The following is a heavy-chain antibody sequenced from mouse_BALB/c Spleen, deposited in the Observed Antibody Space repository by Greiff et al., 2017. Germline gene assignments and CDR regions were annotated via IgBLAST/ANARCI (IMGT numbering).Heavy chain of an antibody. J-gene: IGHJ2*01. CDR2: IDPANGNT. Sequence: DVQLQESGAELVKPGASVKLSCTASGFNIKDTYMHWVKQRPEQGLEWIGRIDPANGNTKYDPKFQGKATIAADTSSNTAYLQLSSLTSEDTAVYYCASSPVSYCDYGGQGTTLTVSS. CDR3: ASSPVSYCDY. D-gene: IGHD6-2*01. V-gene: IGHV14-3*02. CDR1: GFNIKDTY.